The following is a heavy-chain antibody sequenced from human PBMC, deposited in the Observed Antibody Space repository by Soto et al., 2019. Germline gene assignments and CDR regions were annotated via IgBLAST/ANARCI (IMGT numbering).Heavy chain of an antibody. Sequence: SVKVSCKASGGTFSSYAISWVRQAPGQGLEWMGGIIPIFGTANYAQKFQGRVTITADESTSTAYMELSSLRSEDTAVYYCARDPGGVTSPGTLGMDVWGQGTTVTVSS. V-gene: IGHV1-69*13. D-gene: IGHD3-10*01. J-gene: IGHJ6*02. CDR2: IIPIFGTA. CDR3: ARDPGGVTSPGTLGMDV. CDR1: GGTFSSYA.